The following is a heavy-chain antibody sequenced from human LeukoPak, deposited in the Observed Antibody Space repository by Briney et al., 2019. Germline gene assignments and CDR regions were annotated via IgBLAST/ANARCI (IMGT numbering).Heavy chain of an antibody. J-gene: IGHJ4*02. V-gene: IGHV5-51*01. D-gene: IGHD2-2*03. Sequence: GKSLKISCKGSGYSFPTYWIAWVRQMPGKGLEWMGIIYPDESNIRYSPSFQGQVTISADKSISTAYLQWSSLKAPDTAMYYCARPPSRGYSSSFEYWGQGTLVTVSS. CDR2: IYPDESNI. CDR3: ARPPSRGYSSSFEY. CDR1: GYSFPTYW.